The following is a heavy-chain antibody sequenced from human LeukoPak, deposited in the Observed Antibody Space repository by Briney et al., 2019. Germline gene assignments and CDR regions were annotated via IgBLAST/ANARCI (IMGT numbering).Heavy chain of an antibody. V-gene: IGHV4-39*01. J-gene: IGHJ3*01. CDR3: ARSYCSSSTCYAVGAFDL. Sequence: SETLSLTCTVSGGSISSRSYYWGWIRQPPGKGLEWIGSPYYSGTTYYNPSLKSRATISVDTSKNQVSLRLRSVTAADTAVYYCARSYCSSSTCYAVGAFDLWGQGTMVTVSS. CDR2: PYYSGTT. D-gene: IGHD2-2*01. CDR1: GGSISSRSYY.